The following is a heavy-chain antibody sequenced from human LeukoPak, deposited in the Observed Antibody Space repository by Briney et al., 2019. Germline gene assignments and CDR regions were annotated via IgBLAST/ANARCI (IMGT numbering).Heavy chain of an antibody. Sequence: GGSLRLSCATSGFTFNNNAMSWVRQAPGRRLEWVSAINGGGDATEYADSVKGCFTISRDNSKNTLYLQMNSLRPEDTAVYYCARCTASCYANAFDVWGQGTILTVSS. CDR2: INGGGDAT. J-gene: IGHJ3*01. D-gene: IGHD2-2*01. CDR1: GFTFNNNA. CDR3: ARCTASCYANAFDV. V-gene: IGHV3-23*01.